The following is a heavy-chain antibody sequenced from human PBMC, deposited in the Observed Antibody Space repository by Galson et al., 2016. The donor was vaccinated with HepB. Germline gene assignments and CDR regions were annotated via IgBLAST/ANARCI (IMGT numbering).Heavy chain of an antibody. Sequence: SLRLSCAASGITFSRSTMNWVRQAPGKGLEWVSSISSTGAYIYYADSVKGRFTISRDNAKSSVDLHMNSLRAEDTALYYCASYRGLNITSKFYYFMDIWGKGTTVTVSS. CDR1: GITFSRST. V-gene: IGHV3-21*01. D-gene: IGHD3-16*02. J-gene: IGHJ6*03. CDR2: ISSTGAYI. CDR3: ASYRGLNITSKFYYFMDI.